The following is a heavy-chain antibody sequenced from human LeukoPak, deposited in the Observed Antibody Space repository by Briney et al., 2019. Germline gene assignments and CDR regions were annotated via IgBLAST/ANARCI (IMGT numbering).Heavy chain of an antibody. V-gene: IGHV4-61*01. Sequence: SETLSLTCTVSGGSVSSGSYYWSCIRQPPGKGLEWIGYIYYHSGSTTYNPSLKSPVIISIDRSKNQFSLRLSSVTPADTGVYYCARDQLAETDKWFDPWGQGVLVTVSS. D-gene: IGHD6-13*01. CDR3: ARDQLAETDKWFDP. CDR1: GGSVSSGSYY. CDR2: IYYHSGST. J-gene: IGHJ5*02.